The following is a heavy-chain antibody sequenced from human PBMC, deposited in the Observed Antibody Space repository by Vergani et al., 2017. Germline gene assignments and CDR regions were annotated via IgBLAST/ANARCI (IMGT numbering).Heavy chain of an antibody. D-gene: IGHD3-9*01. CDR1: GGSISSYY. CDR2: IYYSGST. J-gene: IGHJ6*02. V-gene: IGHV4-59*01. Sequence: QVQLPESGPGLVKPSETLSLTCTVSGGSISSYYWSWLRQPPGKGLEWIGYIYYSGSTNYNPSLKSRVTISVDTSKNQFSLKLSSVTAADTAVYYCARDPGNYDILTGYGMDVWGQGTTVTVSS. CDR3: ARDPGNYDILTGYGMDV.